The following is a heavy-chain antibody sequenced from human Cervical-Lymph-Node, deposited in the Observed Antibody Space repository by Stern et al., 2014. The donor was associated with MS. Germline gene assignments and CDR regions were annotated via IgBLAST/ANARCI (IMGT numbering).Heavy chain of an antibody. CDR1: GYTFTTYY. J-gene: IGHJ6*02. V-gene: IGHV1-46*01. CDR2: INPSGGST. CDR3: AREVAGHRLGMMDV. D-gene: IGHD6-19*01. Sequence: DQLVESGAEVKKPGASVKVSCKASGYTFTTYYMPWVRQAPGQGLEWMGIINPSGGSTSYAQKFQGRVTMTRDTSTSTVYMEVSSLRSEDTAVYYCAREVAGHRLGMMDVWGQGTTVTVSS.